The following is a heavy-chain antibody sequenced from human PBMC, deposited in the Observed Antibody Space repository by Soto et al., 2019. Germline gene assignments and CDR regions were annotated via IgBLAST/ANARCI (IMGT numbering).Heavy chain of an antibody. CDR2: INPNSGGT. CDR3: TRRENDY. J-gene: IGHJ4*02. Sequence: PSVKVSCKASGYTFTGYYMHWVRQAPGQRLEWLGWINPNSGGTNYAQKFQGRVTMTRDTSISTAYMELSSLRSDDTAIYYCTRRENDYWGQGTLVTVSS. V-gene: IGHV1-2*02. CDR1: GYTFTGYY.